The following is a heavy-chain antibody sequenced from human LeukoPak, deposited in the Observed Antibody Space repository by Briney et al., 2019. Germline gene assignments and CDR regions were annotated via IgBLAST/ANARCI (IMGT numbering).Heavy chain of an antibody. V-gene: IGHV4-59*11. CDR2: IYYSGST. Sequence: SETLSLTCTVSGGSISSHYWSWIRQPPGKGLEWIGYIYYSGSTKFNPSLKSRVTISVDTSKNQYSLKLSSVTAADTAVYYCARGGGVTYYDSTGYLWYFDYWGQGTLVTVSS. D-gene: IGHD3-22*01. J-gene: IGHJ4*02. CDR3: ARGGGVTYYDSTGYLWYFDY. CDR1: GGSISSHY.